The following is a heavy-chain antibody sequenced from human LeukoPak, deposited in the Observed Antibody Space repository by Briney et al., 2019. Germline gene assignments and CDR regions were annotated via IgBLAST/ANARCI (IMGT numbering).Heavy chain of an antibody. V-gene: IGHV3-7*01. CDR3: ARVEVVMAAYFHY. D-gene: IGHD2-21*01. J-gene: IGHJ4*02. Sequence: GGSLRLSCAASGFTFSSYWMSWVRQAPGKGLEGVANIKQDGSEKYYVDSVKGRFTISRDNAKNSLYLQMNSLRAEDTAVYYCARVEVVMAAYFHYWGQGTLVTVSS. CDR1: GFTFSSYW. CDR2: IKQDGSEK.